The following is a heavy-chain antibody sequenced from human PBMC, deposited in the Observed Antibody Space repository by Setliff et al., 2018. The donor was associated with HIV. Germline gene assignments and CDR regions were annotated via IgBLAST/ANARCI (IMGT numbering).Heavy chain of an antibody. Sequence: SETLSLTCTVSGGSISSGGYYWSWIRQHPGKGLEWIGYIYYSGSTYYNPSLKSRVTISVDTSKNQFSLKLSSVAAADTAVYYCARNKYNWNYYYYYGMDAWGQGTTVTVSS. D-gene: IGHD1-7*01. CDR3: ARNKYNWNYYYYYGMDA. CDR2: IYYSGST. J-gene: IGHJ6*02. CDR1: GGSISSGGYY. V-gene: IGHV4-31*03.